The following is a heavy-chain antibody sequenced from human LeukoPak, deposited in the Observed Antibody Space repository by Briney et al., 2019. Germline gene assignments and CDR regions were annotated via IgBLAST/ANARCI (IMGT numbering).Heavy chain of an antibody. CDR1: GFTFSGFG. D-gene: IGHD3-22*01. CDR2: ITYDESNK. V-gene: IGHV3-30*02. J-gene: IGHJ3*02. CDR3: AKVISGLSAFDI. Sequence: GGSLRLSCAASGFTFSGFGMHWVRQAPGKGLEWVAFITYDESNKYYADSVKGRFTISRDNSKNTLDLQMNSLRTEDTAVYYCAKVISGLSAFDIWGQGTMVSVSS.